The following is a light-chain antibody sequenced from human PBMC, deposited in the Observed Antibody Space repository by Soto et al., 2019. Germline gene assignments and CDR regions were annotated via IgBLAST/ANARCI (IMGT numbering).Light chain of an antibody. CDR3: QQYGNSPPFT. CDR2: GAS. J-gene: IGKJ3*01. Sequence: EIVLTQSPGTLSLSPGERATLTCRASQSVSSSYLAWYQQKPGQAPRLLIYGASSRATGMPDRFSGSGSGTDFTLTISRLEPEDFAVYYCQQYGNSPPFTFGPGTKVDVK. V-gene: IGKV3-20*01. CDR1: QSVSSSY.